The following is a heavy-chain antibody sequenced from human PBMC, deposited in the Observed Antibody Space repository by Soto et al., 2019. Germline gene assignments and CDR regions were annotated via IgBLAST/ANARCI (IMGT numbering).Heavy chain of an antibody. CDR2: INHIGST. CDR1: GGSFIGYY. D-gene: IGHD2-2*01. J-gene: IGHJ3*02. CDR3: ARERCSSTSCYYDAFDI. Sequence: SESLSTTCSVYGGSFIGYYLSWIRQPPGKGLEWIGEINHIGSTNYNPSLKSRVTISVDTSKNQFSLKLSSVTAADTAVYYCARERCSSTSCYYDAFDIWGQGTMVTVSS. V-gene: IGHV4-34*01.